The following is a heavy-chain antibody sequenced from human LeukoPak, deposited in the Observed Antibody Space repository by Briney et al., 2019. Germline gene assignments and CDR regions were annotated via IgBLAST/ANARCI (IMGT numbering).Heavy chain of an antibody. CDR2: ISGSGGST. D-gene: IGHD1-7*01. Sequence: PGGSLRLSCAASGFTFSSYAMSWVRQAPGKGLEWVSAISGSGGSTYYADSVKGRFTISRDNSKNTLYLQMNSLRAEDTAVYYCARPQNWSYRAPFDYWGQGTLVTVSS. CDR1: GFTFSSYA. CDR3: ARPQNWSYRAPFDY. V-gene: IGHV3-23*01. J-gene: IGHJ4*02.